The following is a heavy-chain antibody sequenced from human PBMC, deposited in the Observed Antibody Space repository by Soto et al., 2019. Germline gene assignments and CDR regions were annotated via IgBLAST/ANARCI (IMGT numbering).Heavy chain of an antibody. D-gene: IGHD4-17*01. CDR2: IRSKAYGGTT. J-gene: IGHJ4*02. V-gene: IGHV3-49*04. CDR3: TRGDYGNYY. CDR1: GFTFGDYA. Sequence: PGGSLRLSCTASGFTFGDYAISWVRQAPGKGLEWVGFIRSKAYGGTTEYAASVKGRFTISRDDSKSIAYLQMNSLKTEDTAVYYCTRGDYGNYYWGQGTLVTVSS.